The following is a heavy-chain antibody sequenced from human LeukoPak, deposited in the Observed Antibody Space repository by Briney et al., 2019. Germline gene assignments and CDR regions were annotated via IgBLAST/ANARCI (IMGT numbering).Heavy chain of an antibody. D-gene: IGHD6-13*01. Sequence: SETLSLTCTVSGGSIANYYWSWIRQPPGKGLEWIAYIYYNGNADYNPSLKSRVAISVDTSKNQFSLKLSSVTAADTAIYYCARVARAAGLDSWGQGTPVTVSS. CDR2: IYYNGNA. CDR3: ARVARAAGLDS. J-gene: IGHJ4*02. CDR1: GGSIANYY. V-gene: IGHV4-59*01.